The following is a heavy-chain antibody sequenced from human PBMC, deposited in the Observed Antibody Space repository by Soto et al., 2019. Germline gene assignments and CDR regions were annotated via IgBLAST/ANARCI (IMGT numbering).Heavy chain of an antibody. CDR3: AAGGGLPRYD. Sequence: LSLTCAVSGGSISSGGYSWSWIRQPPGKGLEWIGYIYHSGSTYYNPSLKSRVTISVDRSKNQFSLKLSSVTAADTAVYYCAAGGGLPRYDWGQGTLVIVSS. CDR1: GGSISSGGYS. D-gene: IGHD5-12*01. V-gene: IGHV4-30-2*01. CDR2: IYHSGST. J-gene: IGHJ4*02.